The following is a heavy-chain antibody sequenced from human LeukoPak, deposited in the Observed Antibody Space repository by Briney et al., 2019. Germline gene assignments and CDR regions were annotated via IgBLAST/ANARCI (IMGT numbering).Heavy chain of an antibody. CDR1: GFTFSSYA. CDR3: AKDLPIPVRYSSSWSQFQH. CDR2: ISGSGGST. D-gene: IGHD6-13*01. J-gene: IGHJ1*01. V-gene: IGHV3-23*01. Sequence: GGSLRLSCAASGFTFSSYAMSWVRQAPGKGLEWVSAISGSGGSTYYADSVKGRFTISRDNSKNTLYLQMNSLRAEDTAVYYCAKDLPIPVRYSSSWSQFQHWGQGTLVTVSS.